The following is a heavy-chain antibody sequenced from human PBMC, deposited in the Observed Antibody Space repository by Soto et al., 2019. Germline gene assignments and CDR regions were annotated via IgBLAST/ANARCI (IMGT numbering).Heavy chain of an antibody. D-gene: IGHD2-8*01. CDR3: ARTEKYCTNGVCYGGDAFDI. J-gene: IGHJ3*02. CDR1: GCTFTGYY. V-gene: IGHV1-2*04. Sequence: ASVKVSCKASGCTFTGYYMHWVRQAPGQGLEWMGWINPNSGGTNYAQKFQGWVTMTRDTSISTAYMELSRLRSDDTAVYYCARTEKYCTNGVCYGGDAFDIWGQGTMVTVSS. CDR2: INPNSGGT.